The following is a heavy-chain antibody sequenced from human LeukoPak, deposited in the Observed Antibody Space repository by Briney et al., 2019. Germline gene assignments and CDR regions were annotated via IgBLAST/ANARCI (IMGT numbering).Heavy chain of an antibody. CDR1: GFTFSSYT. Sequence: GGSLRLSCAASGFTFSSYTMSWVRQAPGRGLEWVSSISSSSSYIYYADSVKGRFTISRDNAKNSLYLQMNSLRAEDTAVYYCVRAGYSGYDWPFDYWGHGTLVTVSS. V-gene: IGHV3-21*01. J-gene: IGHJ4*01. CDR2: ISSSSSYI. D-gene: IGHD5-12*01. CDR3: VRAGYSGYDWPFDY.